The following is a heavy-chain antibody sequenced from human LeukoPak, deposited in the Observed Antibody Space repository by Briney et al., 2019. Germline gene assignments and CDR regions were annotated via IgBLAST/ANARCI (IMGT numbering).Heavy chain of an antibody. Sequence: SETLSLTCTVSGGSISSYYWSWIRQPPGKGLDWIGYISYPGSTNYNPSLNSRVTISIDTSKNQFSLKLSSVAAADTAVYYCARGVGELLSYYYYYYMDVWGKGTTVTISS. CDR2: ISYPGST. J-gene: IGHJ6*03. V-gene: IGHV4-59*01. D-gene: IGHD3-10*01. CDR3: ARGVGELLSYYYYYYMDV. CDR1: GGSISSYY.